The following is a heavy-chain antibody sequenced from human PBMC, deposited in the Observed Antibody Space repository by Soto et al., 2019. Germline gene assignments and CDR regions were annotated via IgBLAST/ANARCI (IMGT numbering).Heavy chain of an antibody. CDR3: AKGPWELTPFPLDPFDY. Sequence: EVQLLESGGGLVQPGGSLRLSCAASGFTFSSYVMSWVRQAPGKGLEWVSAISGSGGSTYYADSVKGRFTISSDNSQNTLYLQINSLRAEDTAVYYGAKGPWELTPFPLDPFDYWCQVTLVTVS. J-gene: IGHJ4*02. D-gene: IGHD1-7*01. V-gene: IGHV3-23*01. CDR2: ISGSGGST. CDR1: GFTFSSYV.